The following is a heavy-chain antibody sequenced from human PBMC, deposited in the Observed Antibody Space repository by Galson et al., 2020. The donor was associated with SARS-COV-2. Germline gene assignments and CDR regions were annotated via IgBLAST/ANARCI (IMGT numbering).Heavy chain of an antibody. D-gene: IGHD2-2*02. CDR2: INHSGST. CDR1: GGYYSGYY. Sequence: SETLSLTCAVSGGYYSGYYWSWIRQPPGKGLEWLGEINHSGSTTYNPSLKTRVTISVDTSKNQFSLKLSSVTAADTAVYYCARDLAVYCSSTSCYRAGDAFDIWGQGTMVTVSS. J-gene: IGHJ3*02. CDR3: ARDLAVYCSSTSCYRAGDAFDI. V-gene: IGHV4-34*01.